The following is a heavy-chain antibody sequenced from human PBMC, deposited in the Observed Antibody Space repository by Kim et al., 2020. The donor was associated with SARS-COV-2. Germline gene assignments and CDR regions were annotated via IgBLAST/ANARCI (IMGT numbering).Heavy chain of an antibody. J-gene: IGHJ4*02. V-gene: IGHV3-23*01. Sequence: GGSLRLSCAASGFIFSHFAMTWVRQAPGKGLEWVSTISAAGGNTYYADSVEGRFSISRDNSKDTVYLQMDSLRAEDTAVYYCAKESEATVTTRGNFDYWGQGTLVTVSS. CDR1: GFIFSHFA. CDR2: ISAAGGNT. D-gene: IGHD4-17*01. CDR3: AKESEATVTTRGNFDY.